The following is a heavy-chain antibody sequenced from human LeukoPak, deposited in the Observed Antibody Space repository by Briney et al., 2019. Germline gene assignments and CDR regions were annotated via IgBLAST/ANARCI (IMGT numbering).Heavy chain of an antibody. J-gene: IGHJ4*02. V-gene: IGHV4-59*08. D-gene: IGHD1-26*01. CDR1: GGSISSYY. CDR2: IYYSGST. CDR3: ARSGSYYASGIDH. Sequence: SETLSLTCTVSGGSISSYYWSWIRQPPGKGLEWIGYIYYSGSTNYNPSLKSRVTISVDTSKNQFSLKLSSVTAADTAVYYCARSGSYYASGIDHWGQGTLVTVSS.